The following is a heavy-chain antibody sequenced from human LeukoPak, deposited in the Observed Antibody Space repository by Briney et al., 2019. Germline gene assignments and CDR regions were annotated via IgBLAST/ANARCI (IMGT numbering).Heavy chain of an antibody. D-gene: IGHD6-13*01. Sequence: GASVKVSCEASGYTFTSYGISWVRQAPGQGLEWMGWISAYNGNTNYAQKLQGRVTMTTDTSTSTAYMELRSPRSDDTAVYYCARDPSGQQLIPNWFDPWGQGTLVTVSS. CDR1: GYTFTSYG. CDR3: ARDPSGQQLIPNWFDP. V-gene: IGHV1-18*01. CDR2: ISAYNGNT. J-gene: IGHJ5*02.